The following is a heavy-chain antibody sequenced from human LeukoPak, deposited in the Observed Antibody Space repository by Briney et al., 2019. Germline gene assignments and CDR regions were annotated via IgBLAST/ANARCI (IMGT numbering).Heavy chain of an antibody. CDR2: ISSSSSYI. CDR1: GFTFSSYR. J-gene: IGHJ4*02. V-gene: IGHV3-21*04. D-gene: IGHD2/OR15-2a*01. Sequence: GGSLRLSCGASGFTFSSYRMNWVRQAPGKGLEWVSSISSSSSYIYYADSVKGRFTISRDDSKNTLYLQMNSLRAEDTAVYYCAKDSPVASRWGQGTLVTVSS. CDR3: AKDSPVASR.